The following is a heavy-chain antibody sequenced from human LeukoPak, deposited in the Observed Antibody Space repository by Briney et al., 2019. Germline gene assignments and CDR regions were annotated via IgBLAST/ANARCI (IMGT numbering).Heavy chain of an antibody. CDR2: ISYDGSNK. CDR1: GFTFSSYA. CDR3: ARVPRPHYYDSSGRGGFDY. Sequence: GRSLRLSCAASGFTFSSYAMHWVRQAPGKGLEWVAVISYDGSNKYYADSVKGRFTISRDNSKNTLYLQMNSLRAEDTAVYYCARVPRPHYYDSSGRGGFDYWGQGTLVTVSS. V-gene: IGHV3-30-3*01. D-gene: IGHD3-22*01. J-gene: IGHJ4*02.